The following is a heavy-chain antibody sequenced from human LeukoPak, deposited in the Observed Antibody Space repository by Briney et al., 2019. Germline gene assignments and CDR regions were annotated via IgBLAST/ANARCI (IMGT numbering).Heavy chain of an antibody. V-gene: IGHV1-46*01. CDR2: IDPSGGST. CDR3: ARLSSNLWFGERSQGFYGMDV. D-gene: IGHD3-10*01. Sequence: ASVKVSCKESGYLLTSYYIHWVRQAPGQGLEWMGIIDPSGGSTSYAQNFQGRVTMTRDTSTSTVYMELSSLRSEDTAVYYCARLSSNLWFGERSQGFYGMDVWGQGTTVTVSS. J-gene: IGHJ6*02. CDR1: GYLLTSYY.